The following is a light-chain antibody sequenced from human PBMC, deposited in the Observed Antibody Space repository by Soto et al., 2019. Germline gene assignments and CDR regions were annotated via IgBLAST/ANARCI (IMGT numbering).Light chain of an antibody. J-gene: IGKJ3*01. CDR1: KNISSY. Sequence: DIKLSQSPSSLSASVGDGLTITRRASKNISSYLKGYQQRPGIAPRLLIYAASTFQSGVPSRFSGRGFATNFTLAINSLQPEDVATYYCHQRYSPPFTFGPGT. CDR2: AAS. V-gene: IGKV1-39*01. CDR3: HQRYSPPFT.